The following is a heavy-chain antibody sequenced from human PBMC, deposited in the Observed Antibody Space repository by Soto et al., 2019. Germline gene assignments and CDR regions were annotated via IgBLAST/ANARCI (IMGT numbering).Heavy chain of an antibody. CDR3: ARPSTVSWYAFDI. J-gene: IGHJ3*02. CDR1: GGSISSSSYY. Sequence: QLQLQESGPGLVKPSETLSLTCTVSGGSISSSSYYWGWIRQPPGKGLEWIGSIYYSGSTYYNPSLKSRVTISVDTSKNQFSLKLSSVTAADTAVYYCARPSTVSWYAFDIWGQGTMVTVSS. D-gene: IGHD4-17*01. V-gene: IGHV4-39*01. CDR2: IYYSGST.